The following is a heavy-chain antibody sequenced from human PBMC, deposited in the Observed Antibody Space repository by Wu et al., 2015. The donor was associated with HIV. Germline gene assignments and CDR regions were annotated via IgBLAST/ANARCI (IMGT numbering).Heavy chain of an antibody. J-gene: IGHJ5*02. CDR1: GYTFTGYY. D-gene: IGHD3-10*01. Sequence: QVQLVQSGAEVKKPGASVKVSCKASGYTFTGYYMHWVRQAPGQGLEWMGWINPNSGGTNYAQKFQGRVTMTRDTSISTAYMELSRLRSDDTAVYYCARDLFYGSGSPYNWFDPGAREPWSPSPQ. V-gene: IGHV1-2*02. CDR3: ARDLFYGSGSPYNWFDP. CDR2: INPNSGGT.